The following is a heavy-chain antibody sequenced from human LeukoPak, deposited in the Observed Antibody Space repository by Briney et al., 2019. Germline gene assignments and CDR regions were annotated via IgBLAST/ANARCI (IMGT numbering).Heavy chain of an antibody. V-gene: IGHV3-20*02. D-gene: IGHD4-23*01. CDR3: VRGGYAGNSDF. J-gene: IGHJ4*02. Sequence: GGPLGLPLAASGFRLEDHGRGGVGQVAGKGLEWVSGIHWSGVGTGYAASVKGRFTISRDNAKNSLYLQMNSLRVEDTALYHCVRGGYAGNSDFWGQGTLVTVSS. CDR1: GFRLEDHG. CDR2: IHWSGVGT.